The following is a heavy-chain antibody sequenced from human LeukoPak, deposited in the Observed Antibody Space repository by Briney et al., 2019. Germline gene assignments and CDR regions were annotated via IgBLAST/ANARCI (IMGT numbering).Heavy chain of an antibody. CDR1: GFTFSSYA. V-gene: IGHV3-30-3*01. Sequence: GGSLRLSCAASGFTFSSYAMHWVRQAPGKGLEWVAVISYDGSNKYYADSVKGRFTISRDNSKNTLYLQMNSLRAEDTAVYYCARGTPYCSGGSCYVFDYWGQGTPVTVSS. CDR3: ARGTPYCSGGSCYVFDY. CDR2: ISYDGSNK. D-gene: IGHD2-15*01. J-gene: IGHJ4*02.